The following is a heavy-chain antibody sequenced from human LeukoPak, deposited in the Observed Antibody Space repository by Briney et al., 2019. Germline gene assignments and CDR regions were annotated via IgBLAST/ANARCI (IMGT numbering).Heavy chain of an antibody. D-gene: IGHD2-8*01. CDR2: INPNSGGT. V-gene: IGHV1-2*02. J-gene: IGHJ4*02. Sequence: GASVKVSCKASGYTFTGYYMHWVRQAPGQGLEWMGWINPNSGGTNYAQKFQGRVTMTRDTSISTAYMELSSLRSEDTAVYYCARTTSILGYCTNGVCGDYFDYWGQGTLVTVSS. CDR3: ARTTSILGYCTNGVCGDYFDY. CDR1: GYTFTGYY.